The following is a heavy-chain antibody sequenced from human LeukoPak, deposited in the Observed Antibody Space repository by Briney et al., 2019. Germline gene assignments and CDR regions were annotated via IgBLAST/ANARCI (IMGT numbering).Heavy chain of an antibody. V-gene: IGHV4-59*08. CDR2: ISYGGST. CDR3: AKPTRLNLNAPQIDY. D-gene: IGHD1-20*01. CDR1: GGSISTYY. Sequence: SETLSLTCTVSGGSISTYYWSWVRQPPGKGLEWIGFISYGGSTNYNPSLKSRVTISVDTSKNQFSLKLSSVTAADTTVYYCAKPTRLNLNAPQIDYWGQGILVTVSS. J-gene: IGHJ4*02.